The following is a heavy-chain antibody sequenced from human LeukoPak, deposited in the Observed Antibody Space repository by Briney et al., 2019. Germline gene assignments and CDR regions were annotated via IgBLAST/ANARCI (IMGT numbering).Heavy chain of an antibody. CDR3: AKGSGSCKGIDY. CDR1: GFTFSSYA. V-gene: IGHV3-23*01. CDR2: VSSSGGDT. D-gene: IGHD3-10*01. J-gene: IGHJ4*01. Sequence: GGSLRLSCAASGFTFSSYAMSWVRQAPGKGLEWVSAVSSSGGDTYYADSVKGRFTISRDNSKNTLYLQMNSLRAEDTAVYYCAKGSGSCKGIDYWGQGTLVTVSS.